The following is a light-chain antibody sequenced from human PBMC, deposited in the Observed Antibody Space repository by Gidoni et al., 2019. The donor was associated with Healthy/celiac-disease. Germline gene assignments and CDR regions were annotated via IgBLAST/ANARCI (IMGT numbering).Light chain of an antibody. CDR1: QGISNS. CDR3: QKHNSALSIT. CDR2: SAS. V-gene: IGKV1-27*01. J-gene: IGKJ5*01. Sequence: IQMPQSPSSLSAYVGDTVTITCRASQGISNSFAWYQQKPGKVPKLLIYSASTFHSGVPSRFIGSGAGTDFSLIISSLQPEDVATDYYQKHNSALSITFGQGTRVEIK.